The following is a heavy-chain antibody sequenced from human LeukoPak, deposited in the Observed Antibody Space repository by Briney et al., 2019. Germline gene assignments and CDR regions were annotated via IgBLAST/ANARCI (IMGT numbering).Heavy chain of an antibody. J-gene: IGHJ4*02. CDR2: IYYSGST. V-gene: IGHV4-59*01. CDR3: ARYVWGSYPTFEDY. CDR1: GGSISSYY. Sequence: SETLSLTCTVSGGSISSYYWSWIRQPPGKGLEWIGYIYYSGSTNYNPSLKSRVTISVDTSKNQFSLKLSSVTAADTAVYYCARYVWGSYPTFEDYWGQGTLVILSS. D-gene: IGHD3-16*02.